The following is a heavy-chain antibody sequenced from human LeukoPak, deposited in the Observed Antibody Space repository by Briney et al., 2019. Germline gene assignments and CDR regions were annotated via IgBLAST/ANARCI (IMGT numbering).Heavy chain of an antibody. V-gene: IGHV1-69*13. CDR1: GGTFSSYA. CDR3: ARDLRSTHYYYYMDV. D-gene: IGHD3-3*01. J-gene: IGHJ6*03. Sequence: SVKVSCKASGGTFSSYAISWVRQAPGQGLEWMGGIIPIFGTANYAQKFQGRVTITADESTSTAYMELSSLRSGDTAVYYCARDLRSTHYYYYMDVWGKGTTVTVSS. CDR2: IIPIFGTA.